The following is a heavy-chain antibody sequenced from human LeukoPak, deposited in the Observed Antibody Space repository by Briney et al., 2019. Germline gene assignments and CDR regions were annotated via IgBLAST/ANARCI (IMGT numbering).Heavy chain of an antibody. CDR1: SGSISSNYYY. CDR2: IYYSGST. D-gene: IGHD6-13*01. J-gene: IGHJ4*02. CDR3: ARAAAYNLDH. Sequence: SETLSLTGAVSSGSISSNYYYWGWIRQPPGKGLEWIGSIYYSGSTYYNPSLKSRVTISVDTSKNQFSVNLNSVTAADTAVYYCARAAAYNLDHWGQGTLVIVSS. V-gene: IGHV4-39*07.